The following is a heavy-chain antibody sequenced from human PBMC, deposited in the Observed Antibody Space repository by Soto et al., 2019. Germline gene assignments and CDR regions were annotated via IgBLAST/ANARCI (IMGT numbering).Heavy chain of an antibody. CDR1: GYSFTNYG. V-gene: IGHV1-18*01. J-gene: IGHJ6*03. CDR2: ISAYNGNT. CDR3: ARDRGVAPPVAGNTHYYYYMDV. Sequence: QDQLVQSGVEVKKPGASVKVSCKASGYSFTNYGITWVRQAPGQGLEWMGWISAYNGNTNYAQKFQGRVTMTTDASTSTAYLELRILRSDDTAVYYCARDRGVAPPVAGNTHYYYYMDVWGKGTTVTVSS. D-gene: IGHD6-19*01.